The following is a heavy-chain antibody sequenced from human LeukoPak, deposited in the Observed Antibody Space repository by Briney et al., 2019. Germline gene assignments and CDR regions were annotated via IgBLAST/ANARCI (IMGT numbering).Heavy chain of an antibody. V-gene: IGHV3-23*01. Sequence: GGSLRLSCTVSGFSLSSYALSWVRRAPGKGLEWVSSTSSSDAGKYYADSVRGRFTISRDNSRNTMYLQMNSLRVEDAAVYYCAKAPVTSCRGAFCYPFDSWGQGTLVTVSS. D-gene: IGHD2-15*01. J-gene: IGHJ4*02. CDR1: GFSLSSYA. CDR3: AKAPVTSCRGAFCYPFDS. CDR2: TSSSDAGK.